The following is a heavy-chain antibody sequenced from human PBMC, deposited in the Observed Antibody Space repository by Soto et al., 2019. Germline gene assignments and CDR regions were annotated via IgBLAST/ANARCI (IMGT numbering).Heavy chain of an antibody. CDR1: GFPFREFG. D-gene: IGHD1-1*01. V-gene: IGHV3-33*05. J-gene: IGHJ4*02. Sequence: QMQLVESGGGVVQPGRSLRLSCVASGFPFREFGMHWVRQAPGKGLEWVALISYDGSDYADSVNGRFTISRDDSRDTLFLHMDNLRPDDTGVYYCARRWNYYLDFWGQGTLVAVSS. CDR3: ARRWNYYLDF. CDR2: ISYDGSD.